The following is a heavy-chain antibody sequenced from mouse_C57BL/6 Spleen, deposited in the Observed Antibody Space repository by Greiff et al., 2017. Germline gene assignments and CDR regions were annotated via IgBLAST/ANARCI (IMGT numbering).Heavy chain of an antibody. Sequence: QVQLQQPGAELVMPGASVKLSCKASGYTFTSYWMHWVKQRPGQGLEWIGEIDPSDSYTNYNQKFKGKSTLTVDKSSSTAYMQLSSLTSEDSAVYYCARIYDGYYVYAMDYWGQGTSVTVSS. D-gene: IGHD2-3*01. J-gene: IGHJ4*01. CDR2: IDPSDSYT. CDR1: GYTFTSYW. V-gene: IGHV1-69*01. CDR3: ARIYDGYYVYAMDY.